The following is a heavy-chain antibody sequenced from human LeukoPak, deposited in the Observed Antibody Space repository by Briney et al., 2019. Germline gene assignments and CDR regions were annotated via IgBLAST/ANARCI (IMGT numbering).Heavy chain of an antibody. J-gene: IGHJ6*02. Sequence: ASVKVSCKASGYTFTGYYMHWVRQAPGQGLEWMGWINPNSGGTNYAQKFQGRVTMTRDTSISTAYMDLSRLRSDDTAVYYCAREHSYGNYYYYGMDVWGQGATVTVSS. V-gene: IGHV1-2*02. CDR1: GYTFTGYY. CDR2: INPNSGGT. CDR3: AREHSYGNYYYYGMDV. D-gene: IGHD5-18*01.